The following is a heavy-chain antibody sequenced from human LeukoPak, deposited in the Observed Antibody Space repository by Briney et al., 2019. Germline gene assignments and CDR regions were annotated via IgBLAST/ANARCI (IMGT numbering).Heavy chain of an antibody. J-gene: IGHJ4*02. CDR2: ISGSGGST. V-gene: IGHV3-23*01. CDR1: GFTFSSYA. CDR3: ARVQYYDFWSGYYNGNFDY. D-gene: IGHD3-3*01. Sequence: PGGSLRLSCAASGFTFSSYAMSWVRQAPGKGLEWVSAISGSGGSTYYADSVKGRFTISRDNSKNTLYLQMNSLRAEDTAVYYCARVQYYDFWSGYYNGNFDYWGQGTLVTVSS.